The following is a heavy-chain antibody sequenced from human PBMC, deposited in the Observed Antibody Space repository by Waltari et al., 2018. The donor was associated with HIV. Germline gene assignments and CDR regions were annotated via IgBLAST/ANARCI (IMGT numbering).Heavy chain of an antibody. CDR3: AKSGGDILTGHSYYYYGMDV. V-gene: IGHV3-23*01. J-gene: IGHJ6*02. CDR2: ISRSGRST. D-gene: IGHD3-9*01. Sequence: YAMSWVRQAPGKGLEWVSGISRSGRSTYYADSVKGRFTISRDNSKNTVYLQMNSLRAEDTAVYYCAKSGGDILTGHSYYYYGMDVWGLGTTVTVSS. CDR1: YA.